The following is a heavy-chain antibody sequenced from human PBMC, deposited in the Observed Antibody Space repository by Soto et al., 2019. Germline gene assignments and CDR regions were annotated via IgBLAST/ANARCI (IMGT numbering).Heavy chain of an antibody. V-gene: IGHV1-2*04. CDR2: INPNSGGT. CDR1: GYTFTSYY. CDR3: ARGYYYDSSGYPHFAIDY. D-gene: IGHD3-22*01. J-gene: IGHJ4*02. Sequence: GASVKVSCKASGYTFTSYYMHWVRQAPGQGLEWMGWINPNSGGTNYAQKFQGWVTMTRDTSISTAYMELSRLRSDDTAVYYCARGYYYDSSGYPHFAIDYWGQGTLVTVSS.